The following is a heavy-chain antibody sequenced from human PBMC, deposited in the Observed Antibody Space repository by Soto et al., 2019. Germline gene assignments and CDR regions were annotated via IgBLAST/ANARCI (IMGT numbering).Heavy chain of an antibody. J-gene: IGHJ4*02. CDR2: MSYTGNT. Sequence: SETLSLTCTVSGGSISRYFWNWIRQPPGKGLEWIGYMSYTGNTNYNPSLTSRVSISVDTSKNQFSLNLNSVTAADTAVYYCARADTTIVTLAQWGQGTLVTVYS. D-gene: IGHD1-1*01. CDR3: ARADTTIVTLAQ. V-gene: IGHV4-59*01. CDR1: GGSISRYF.